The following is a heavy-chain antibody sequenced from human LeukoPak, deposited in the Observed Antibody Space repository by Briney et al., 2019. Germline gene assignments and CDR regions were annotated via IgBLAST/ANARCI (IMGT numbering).Heavy chain of an antibody. V-gene: IGHV3-15*01. J-gene: IGHJ4*02. CDR3: CTDLGFWSAHPDK. CDR1: GMTFTDTW. CDR2: IKNNANGGPT. Sequence: GGSLRLSCAASGMTFTDTWMSWVRQAPGKGLERVGRIKNNANGGPTEYAAPVKGRFTISRDESKKTLYLQMNSLKDEDTAVYYCCTDLGFWSAHPDKWGRGTLVTVSS. D-gene: IGHD3-3*01.